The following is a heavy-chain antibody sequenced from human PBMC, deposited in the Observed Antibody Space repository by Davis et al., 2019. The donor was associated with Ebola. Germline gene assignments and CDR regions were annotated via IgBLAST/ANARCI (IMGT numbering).Heavy chain of an antibody. CDR1: GYTFIGYY. Sequence: SVKVSCKASGYTFIGYYLHWVRQAPGQGLEWMGGIIPIFGTANYAQKFQGRVTITADESTSTAYMELSSLRSEDTAVYYCARDREVVPAADYYYYMDVWGKGTTVTVSS. V-gene: IGHV1-69*13. CDR2: IIPIFGTA. D-gene: IGHD2-2*01. J-gene: IGHJ6*03. CDR3: ARDREVVPAADYYYYMDV.